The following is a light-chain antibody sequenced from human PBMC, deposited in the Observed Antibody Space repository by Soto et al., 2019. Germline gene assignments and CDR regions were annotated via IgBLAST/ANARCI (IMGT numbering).Light chain of an antibody. J-gene: IGLJ2*01. CDR2: DVS. CDR1: SNDIGSYNY. Sequence: QSVLTQPASLSGSPGQSITISCTGSSNDIGSYNYVSWYQQHPGKAPKLIIFDVSNRPSGVSNRFSGSRSGNTASLTISQXQTEDEADYFCHSYQLIGGGTKLTVL. CDR3: HSYQL. V-gene: IGLV2-14*03.